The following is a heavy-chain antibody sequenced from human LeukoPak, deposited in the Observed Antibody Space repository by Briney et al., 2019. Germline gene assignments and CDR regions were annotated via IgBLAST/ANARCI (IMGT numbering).Heavy chain of an antibody. D-gene: IGHD1-7*01. CDR1: GYTFTSYG. Sequence: GASVKVSCKASGYTFTSYGISWVRQAPGQGLEWMGGIIPIFGTANYAQKFQGRVTITADESTSTAYMELSSLRSEDTAVYYCARVSDWNYVYWGQGTLVTVSS. CDR3: ARVSDWNYVY. J-gene: IGHJ4*02. V-gene: IGHV1-69*13. CDR2: IIPIFGTA.